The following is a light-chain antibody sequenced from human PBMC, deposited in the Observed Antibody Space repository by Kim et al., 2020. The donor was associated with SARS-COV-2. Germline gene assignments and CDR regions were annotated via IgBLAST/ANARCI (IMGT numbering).Light chain of an antibody. J-gene: IGKJ4*01. CDR3: QQRRSWPLT. V-gene: IGKV3-11*01. CDR1: QSVGSY. CDR2: GAS. Sequence: LPPGETATPSCRASQSVGSYLAWYQHKPGQAPRLLLYGASNRATGVPARFSGSGSGTDFTLTISNLEPADFGVYYCQQRRSWPLTFGGGTKVDIK.